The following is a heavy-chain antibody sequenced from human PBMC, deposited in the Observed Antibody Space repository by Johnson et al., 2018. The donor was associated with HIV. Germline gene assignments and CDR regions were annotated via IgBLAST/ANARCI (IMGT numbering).Heavy chain of an antibody. Sequence: VQLVESGGDLVKPGGSLRLSCAASGFIFSDYCMSWIRQAPGKGLEWVSYISSSGDTTYYADSVKGRFTISRDNSKNTLYLQMNSLRAEDTAVYYCARARDRSSSRDAFDIWGQGTMVTVSS. J-gene: IGHJ3*02. CDR1: GFIFSDYC. CDR3: ARARDRSSSRDAFDI. CDR2: ISSSGDTT. D-gene: IGHD6-13*01. V-gene: IGHV3-11*04.